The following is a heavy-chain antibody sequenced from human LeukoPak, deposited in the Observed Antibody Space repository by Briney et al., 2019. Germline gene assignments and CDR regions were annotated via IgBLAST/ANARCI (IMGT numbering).Heavy chain of an antibody. CDR2: IIPILGIA. Sequence: SVKVSCKASGGTFSSYAISWVRQAPGQGLEWMGRIIPILGIANYAQKFQGRVTITADKSTSTAYMELSSLRSEDTAVYYCARAAEQRRHYWYFDLWGRGTLVTVSS. J-gene: IGHJ2*01. D-gene: IGHD6-25*01. CDR3: ARAAEQRRHYWYFDL. V-gene: IGHV1-69*04. CDR1: GGTFSSYA.